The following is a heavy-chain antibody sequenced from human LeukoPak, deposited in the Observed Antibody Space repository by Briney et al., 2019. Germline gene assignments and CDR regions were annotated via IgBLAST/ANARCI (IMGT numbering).Heavy chain of an antibody. CDR1: GGSISSYY. Sequence: SETLSLTCTVSGGSISSYYWSWIRQPAGKGLEWIGRIYTSGSTNYNPSLKSRVTMSVDTSKNQSSLKLGSVTAADTAVYYCARVITVLSVRGLGDAFDIWGQGTMVTVSS. CDR2: IYTSGST. D-gene: IGHD4-17*01. V-gene: IGHV4-4*07. CDR3: ARVITVLSVRGLGDAFDI. J-gene: IGHJ3*02.